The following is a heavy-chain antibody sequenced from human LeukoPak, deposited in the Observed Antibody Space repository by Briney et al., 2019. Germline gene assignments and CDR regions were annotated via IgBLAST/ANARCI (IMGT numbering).Heavy chain of an antibody. CDR2: MNPNSGNT. Sequence: ASVKVSCKASGYTFTSYGISWVRQATGQGLEWMGWMNPNSGNTGYAQKFQGRVTMTRNTSISTAYMELSSLRSEDTAVYYCARHVDIVASLDYWGQGTLVTVSS. J-gene: IGHJ4*02. D-gene: IGHD5-12*01. CDR3: ARHVDIVASLDY. V-gene: IGHV1-8*02. CDR1: GYTFTSYG.